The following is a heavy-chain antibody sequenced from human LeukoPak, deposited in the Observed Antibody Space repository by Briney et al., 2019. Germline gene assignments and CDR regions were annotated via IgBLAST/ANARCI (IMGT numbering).Heavy chain of an antibody. CDR1: GGSISSYY. V-gene: IGHV4-59*08. Sequence: SETLSLTCTVSGGSISSYYWSWIRQPPGKGLEWIAYISDIGSITYNPSLKSRVTISLETSKNQFSLKLSSVTAADTAVYYCAGHHPRNTVDFWGQGTLVTVSS. CDR3: AGHHPRNTVDF. J-gene: IGHJ4*02. CDR2: ISDIGSI. D-gene: IGHD2/OR15-2a*01.